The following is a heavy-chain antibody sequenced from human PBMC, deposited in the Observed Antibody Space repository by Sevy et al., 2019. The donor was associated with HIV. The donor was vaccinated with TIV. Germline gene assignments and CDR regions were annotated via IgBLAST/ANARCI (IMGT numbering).Heavy chain of an antibody. CDR3: ARHKIDPGSGGNSGAFDI. J-gene: IGHJ3*02. D-gene: IGHD2-21*02. CDR1: GGSISSYY. Sequence: SETLSLTCTVSGGSISSYYWSWIRQPPGKGLEWIGYIYYSGSTNYNPSLKSRVTISVDTSKNQFSLKLSSVTAADTAVYYCARHKIDPGSGGNSGAFDIWGQGTMVTVSS. CDR2: IYYSGST. V-gene: IGHV4-59*01.